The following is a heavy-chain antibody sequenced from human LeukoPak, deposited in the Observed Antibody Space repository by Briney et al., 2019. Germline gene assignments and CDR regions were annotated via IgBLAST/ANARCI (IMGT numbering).Heavy chain of an antibody. V-gene: IGHV1-69*04. CDR3: ARDQVSGAFDI. D-gene: IGHD1-14*01. CDR2: IIPILGIA. CDR1: GGTFSSYA. J-gene: IGHJ3*02. Sequence: GASVKVSCKASGGTFSSYAISWVRQAPGQGLEWMGRIIPILGIANYAQKFQGRVTITADKSTSTAYMELSSLRSEDTAVYYCARDQVSGAFDIWGQGTMVTVSS.